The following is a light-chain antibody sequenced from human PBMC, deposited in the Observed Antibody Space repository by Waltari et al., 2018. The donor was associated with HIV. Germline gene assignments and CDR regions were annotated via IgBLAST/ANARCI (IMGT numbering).Light chain of an antibody. CDR2: AAS. J-gene: IGKJ2*01. V-gene: IGKV1-12*01. CDR1: QFISTS. CDR3: QQAYSCPHT. Sequence: DIQMTQSPSSMSASVGDRVTITFRASQFISTSLALYQQRPNRAPKLLIFAASRLQSRFPSRFSGGGSGTQFTLSINRLQPEDLATYYCQQAYSCPHTFCQGT.